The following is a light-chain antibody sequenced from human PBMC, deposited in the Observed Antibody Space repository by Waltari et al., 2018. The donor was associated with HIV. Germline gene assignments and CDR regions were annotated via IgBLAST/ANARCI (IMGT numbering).Light chain of an antibody. CDR2: YNS. CDR1: SSNLEKNP. V-gene: IGLV1-36*01. CDR3: ATWDDNLNGRL. Sequence: QSVLTQPPSVSGGPGQRVTISCSGTSSNLEKNPVSWYQVLPGKAPKLLIFYNSLLTSGVSDRFSGSKSGTSATLAISALESEDEAAYFCATWDDNLNGRLFGGGTKLTVL. J-gene: IGLJ3*02.